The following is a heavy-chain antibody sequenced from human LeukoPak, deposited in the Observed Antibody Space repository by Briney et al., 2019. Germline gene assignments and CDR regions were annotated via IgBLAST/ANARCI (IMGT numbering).Heavy chain of an antibody. D-gene: IGHD2-8*01. V-gene: IGHV1-24*01. Sequence: ASVNVSCLVSGYTLPQLFMHWVGQAPGRGLDWMGGFDPEYGETIYAQKFQGRVTMTEDTSTDTAYIELSSLRSEDTAVYYCATALRYCTNGVCYTPNPHFHYWGQGTLVTVSS. J-gene: IGHJ4*02. CDR3: ATALRYCTNGVCYTPNPHFHY. CDR2: FDPEYGET. CDR1: GYTLPQLF.